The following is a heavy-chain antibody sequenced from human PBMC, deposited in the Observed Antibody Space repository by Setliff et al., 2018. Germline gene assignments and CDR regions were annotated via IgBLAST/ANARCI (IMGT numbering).Heavy chain of an antibody. J-gene: IGHJ3*02. CDR3: AKDSTGRDAFDI. CDR1: GFTFSSYA. CDR2: IRSNGGAT. Sequence: PGGSLRLSCEASGFTFSSYAMNWVRQAPGKGLEWVSGIRSNGGATYYAQSVKGRFTISRDNSKSTLYLELGSLRAEDTAIYYCAKDSTGRDAFDIWGHGTMVTVSS. V-gene: IGHV3-23*01.